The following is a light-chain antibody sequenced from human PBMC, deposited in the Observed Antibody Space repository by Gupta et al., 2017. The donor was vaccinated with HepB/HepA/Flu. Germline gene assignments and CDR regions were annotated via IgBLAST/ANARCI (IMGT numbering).Light chain of an antibody. CDR1: SSNIGTVYD. Sequence: QSVLTQRTSVSGAPGQRITISCNGSSSNIGTVYDVHWYQQLPATAPKLLIYGNNNRPSGVPDRFSGSNSCTSASLSITRLQAEDEADYYAQSYDSSRIGYVFGTGTRVTVL. V-gene: IGLV1-40*01. CDR2: GNN. J-gene: IGLJ1*01. CDR3: QSYDSSRIGYV.